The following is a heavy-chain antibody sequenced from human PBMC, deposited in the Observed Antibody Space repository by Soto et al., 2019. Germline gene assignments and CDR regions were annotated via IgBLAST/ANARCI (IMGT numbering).Heavy chain of an antibody. V-gene: IGHV4-39*01. Sequence: SETLSLTCTVSGGSISSSSYYWGWIRQPPGKGLEWIGSIYYSGSTYYNPSLKSRVTISVDTSKNQFSLKLSSVTAADTAVYYCARLSHYRIDYWGQGTLVTVSS. CDR2: IYYSGST. J-gene: IGHJ4*02. CDR1: GGSISSSSYY. CDR3: ARLSHYRIDY. D-gene: IGHD1-26*01.